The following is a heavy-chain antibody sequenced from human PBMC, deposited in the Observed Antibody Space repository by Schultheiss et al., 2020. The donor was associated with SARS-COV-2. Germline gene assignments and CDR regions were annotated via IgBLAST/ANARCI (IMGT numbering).Heavy chain of an antibody. D-gene: IGHD6-19*01. J-gene: IGHJ4*02. V-gene: IGHV3-23*01. CDR1: GFTFSSYA. Sequence: GESLKISCAASGFTFSSYAMSWVRQAPGKGLEWVSAISGSGGSTYYADSVKGRFTISRDNAKNSLYLQMNSLRAEDTAVYYCAGDSSGWFNHFDYWGQGTLVTVSS. CDR2: ISGSGGST. CDR3: AGDSSGWFNHFDY.